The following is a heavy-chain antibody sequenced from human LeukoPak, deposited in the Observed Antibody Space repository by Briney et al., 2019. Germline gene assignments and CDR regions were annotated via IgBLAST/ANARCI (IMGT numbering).Heavy chain of an antibody. CDR1: GYTLTELS. CDR2: FDPEDGET. J-gene: IGHJ6*02. Sequence: ASVKVSCKVSGYTLTELSMHWVRQAPGKGLEWMGGFDPEDGETIYAQKFQGRVTMTEDTSTDTAYMELSSLRSEDTAVYYCATGIPIATVISYYYYSMDVWGQGTTVTVSS. D-gene: IGHD4-11*01. V-gene: IGHV1-24*01. CDR3: ATGIPIATVISYYYYSMDV.